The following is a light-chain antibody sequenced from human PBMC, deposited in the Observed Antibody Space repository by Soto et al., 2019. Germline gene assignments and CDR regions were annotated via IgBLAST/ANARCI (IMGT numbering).Light chain of an antibody. CDR1: QTISNN. Sequence: EIVTTQSPATLSVSPGEGATLSCRASQTISNNLAWYQQKPGQAPRLLIYSASTRATGTPARFGGSGSGTEFTLTISSLQSEDFAVYYCQQYNNWPRAFGQGTKVEIK. V-gene: IGKV3-15*01. CDR2: SAS. J-gene: IGKJ1*01. CDR3: QQYNNWPRA.